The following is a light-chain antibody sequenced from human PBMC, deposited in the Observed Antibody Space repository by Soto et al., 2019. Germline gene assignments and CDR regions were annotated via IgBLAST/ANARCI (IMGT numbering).Light chain of an antibody. CDR3: LQTLQSPLT. V-gene: IGKV2-28*01. CDR2: LGS. CDR1: QSLLHSNGYNY. J-gene: IGKJ4*01. Sequence: DIVMTQSPLSLPVTPGEPASLSCRSSQSLLHSNGYNYLDWYLKKPGQSPQLLIFLGSNRASGVPDRFRGMGSGKDFTLKTRRGEAGEVGVYSGLQTLQSPLTFGGGPRWRSN.